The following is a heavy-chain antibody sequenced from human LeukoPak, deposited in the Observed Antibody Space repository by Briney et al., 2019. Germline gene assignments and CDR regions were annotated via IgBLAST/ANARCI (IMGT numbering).Heavy chain of an antibody. CDR3: AKLFGGWYSSGWYGDY. CDR2: IWYDGSNK. J-gene: IGHJ4*02. CDR1: GFTFSSYG. D-gene: IGHD6-19*01. V-gene: IGHV3-33*06. Sequence: GGSLRLSCAASGFTFSSYGMHWVRQAPGTGLEWVTVIWYDGSNKYYADSVKGRFTIPRDNSKNMLYLQMNSLRAEDRAVYYCAKLFGGWYSSGWYGDYWGQGTLVTVSS.